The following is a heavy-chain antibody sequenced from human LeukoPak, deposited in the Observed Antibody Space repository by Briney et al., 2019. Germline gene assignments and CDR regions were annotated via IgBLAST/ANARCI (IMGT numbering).Heavy chain of an antibody. D-gene: IGHD3-10*01. J-gene: IGHJ4*02. CDR1: GFAFGSYA. Sequence: PGGSLRLSCTASGFAFGSYAMYWVRQAPGKGLEWVSGIFGSGGSAHYADSVKGRFTISRDNSKNTVYLEMNSLGVEDTAVYYCATPLHGSGSYYVCFDYWGQGTLVTVSS. V-gene: IGHV3-23*01. CDR3: ATPLHGSGSYYVCFDY. CDR2: IFGSGGSA.